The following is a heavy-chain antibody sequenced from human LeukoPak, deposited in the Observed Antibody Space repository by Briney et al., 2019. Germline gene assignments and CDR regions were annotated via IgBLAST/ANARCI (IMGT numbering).Heavy chain of an antibody. Sequence: SETLSLTCTVSGGSISSYYWSWIRQPPGKGLEWIGSIYYSGSTYYNPSLKSRVTISVDTSKNQFSLKLSSVTAADTAVYYCARLGWELRDPVHYWGQGTLVTVSS. CDR1: GGSISSYY. CDR3: ARLGWELRDPVHY. CDR2: IYYSGST. J-gene: IGHJ4*02. V-gene: IGHV4-59*05. D-gene: IGHD1-26*01.